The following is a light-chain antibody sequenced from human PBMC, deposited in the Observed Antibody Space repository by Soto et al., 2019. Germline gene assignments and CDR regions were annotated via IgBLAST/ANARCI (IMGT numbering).Light chain of an antibody. Sequence: QSVLTQRPSASGSPGQSVTISCTGTSSDVGGYNYVSWYQQHPGKAPKLMIYEVIKRPSGVPDRFSGSKSGNTASLTVSGLQAEDEADYYCSSYAGSNNWDVVFGAGTKLTVL. CDR1: SSDVGGYNY. J-gene: IGLJ2*01. CDR2: EVI. V-gene: IGLV2-8*01. CDR3: SSYAGSNNWDVV.